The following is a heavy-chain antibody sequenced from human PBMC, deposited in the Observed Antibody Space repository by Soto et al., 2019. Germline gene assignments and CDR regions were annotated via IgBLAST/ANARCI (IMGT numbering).Heavy chain of an antibody. Sequence: SETLSLTCTVSGGSISSYYWSWIRQPPGKGLEWIGYIYYSGSTNYNPSLKSRVTISVDTSKNQFSLKLSSVTAADTAVYYCASEVSTTVTLDYWGPGTLVTVSS. D-gene: IGHD4-17*01. CDR2: IYYSGST. CDR1: GGSISSYY. V-gene: IGHV4-59*01. CDR3: ASEVSTTVTLDY. J-gene: IGHJ4*02.